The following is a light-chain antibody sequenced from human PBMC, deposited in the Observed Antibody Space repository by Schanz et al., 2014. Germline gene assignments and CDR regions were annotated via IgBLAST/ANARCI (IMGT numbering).Light chain of an antibody. CDR2: EGS. J-gene: IGLJ3*02. Sequence: QSALTQPASVSGSPGQSITISCTGTSSDVGSYNLVSWYQQHPGKAPKLMIYEGSKRPSGVSNRISGSKSGNTASLTISGVKAEDEADYYCCSYAGSSTWVFGGGTKLTGL. CDR3: CSYAGSSTWV. V-gene: IGLV2-23*01. CDR1: SSDVGSYNL.